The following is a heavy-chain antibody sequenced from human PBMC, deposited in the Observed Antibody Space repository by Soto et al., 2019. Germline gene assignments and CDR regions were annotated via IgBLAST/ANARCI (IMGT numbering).Heavy chain of an antibody. Sequence: ASVKVSCKASGYTFTNYAMHWVRQAPGQRLEWMGWINGGNGNTKYSQKFQDRVTITRDTSASTAYMERSSLRSEDTAVYYCARDGAVAGNINFDYWGQGTLVTVSS. CDR3: ARDGAVAGNINFDY. CDR1: GYTFTNYA. J-gene: IGHJ4*02. CDR2: INGGNGNT. V-gene: IGHV1-3*01. D-gene: IGHD6-19*01.